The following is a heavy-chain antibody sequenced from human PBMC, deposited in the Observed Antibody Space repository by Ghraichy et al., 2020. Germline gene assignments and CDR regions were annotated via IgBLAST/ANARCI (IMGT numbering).Heavy chain of an antibody. J-gene: IGHJ6*03. V-gene: IGHV3-23*01. D-gene: IGHD3-10*01. CDR2: ISGSGGST. CDR3: ARRITMVRGHPMDL. Sequence: GGSLRLSCAASGFTFSSYAMSWVRQAPGKGLEWVSAISGSGGSTYYADSVKGRFTISRDNSKNTLYLQMNSLRAEDTAVYYCARRITMVRGHPMDLWGKGTTVTVSS. CDR1: GFTFSSYA.